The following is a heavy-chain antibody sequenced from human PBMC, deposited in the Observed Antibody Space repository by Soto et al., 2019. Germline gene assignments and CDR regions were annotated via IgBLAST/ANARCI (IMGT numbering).Heavy chain of an antibody. CDR1: GFTFSSNW. D-gene: IGHD3-10*01. J-gene: IGHJ4*02. V-gene: IGHV3-74*01. Sequence: EVQLVESGGGLVQPGGSLRVSCAASGFTFSSNWMHWFRQAPGKGLAWVSRIKSDGSNTGYADSVKGRFTISRDNAKNALYRQVKRLRAEDRVVYYRARGGGGGGGDYWGQGTLVTVSS. CDR3: ARGGGGGGGDY. CDR2: IKSDGSNT.